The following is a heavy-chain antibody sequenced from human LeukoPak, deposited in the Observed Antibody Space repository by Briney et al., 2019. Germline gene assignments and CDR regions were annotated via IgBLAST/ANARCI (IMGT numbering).Heavy chain of an antibody. Sequence: ASVKVSCKASGYTFTGYYMHWVRQAPGQGLEWMGWINPNSGGTNYAQKIQGRVTMTRDTSISTAYMELSRLRSDDTAVYYCARDNTLFDYWGQGTLVTVSS. CDR1: GYTFTGYY. CDR3: ARDNTLFDY. V-gene: IGHV1-2*02. J-gene: IGHJ4*02. CDR2: INPNSGGT.